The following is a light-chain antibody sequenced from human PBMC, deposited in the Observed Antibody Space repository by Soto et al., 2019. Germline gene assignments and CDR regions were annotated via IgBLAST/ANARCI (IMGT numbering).Light chain of an antibody. CDR3: IAYTCSSTRV. CDR1: SSDVGGYNY. Sequence: QSVLTQPASVSGYPGQSITISCTGTSSDVGGYNYVSWYQQHPGKAPKLMIYEVSNRPSGVSNRFSGYKSGNTASLTISVPQAEEEADYYCIAYTCSSTRVFGGGTKLTVL. CDR2: EVS. J-gene: IGLJ3*02. V-gene: IGLV2-14*01.